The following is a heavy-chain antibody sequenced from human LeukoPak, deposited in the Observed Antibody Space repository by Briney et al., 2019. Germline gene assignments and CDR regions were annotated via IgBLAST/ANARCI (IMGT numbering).Heavy chain of an antibody. CDR3: ARDGESGSLEWLHNYMDV. CDR2: ISYDGSNK. V-gene: IGHV3-30*01. Sequence: GRSLRLSCAASGFTFSSYAMHWVRQAPGKGLEWVAVISYDGSNKYYADSVKGRFTISRDNSKNTPYLQMNSLRAEDTAVYYCARDGESGSLEWLHNYMDVWGKGTTVTVSS. CDR1: GFTFSSYA. D-gene: IGHD3-3*01. J-gene: IGHJ6*03.